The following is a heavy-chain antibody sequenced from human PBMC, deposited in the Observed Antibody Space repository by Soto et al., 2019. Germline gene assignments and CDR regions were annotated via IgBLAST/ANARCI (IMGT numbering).Heavy chain of an antibody. CDR1: GYTFTSYG. J-gene: IGHJ4*02. CDR3: ARSSRATVTTHLPYYFDY. V-gene: IGHV1-18*01. D-gene: IGHD4-17*01. Sequence: QVQLVQSGVEVKKPGASVKVSCKASGYTFTSYGIIWVRQALGQGLEWMGWISAYNGNTNYAQKFQGRVTMTTDTSTSTAYMELSRLRSDDTAMYYWARSSRATVTTHLPYYFDYSGQGTLVNVSS. CDR2: ISAYNGNT.